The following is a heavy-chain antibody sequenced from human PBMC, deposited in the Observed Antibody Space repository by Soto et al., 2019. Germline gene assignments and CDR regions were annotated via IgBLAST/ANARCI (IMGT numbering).Heavy chain of an antibody. D-gene: IGHD2-2*01. CDR3: ARGPSSLTRFDY. CDR2: ISYDGSNK. V-gene: IGHV3-30-3*01. Sequence: GGSLRLSCAASGFTFSSYAMHWARQAPGKGLEWVAVISYDGSNKYYADSVKGRFTISRDNSKNTLYLQMNSLRAEDTAVSYCARGPSSLTRFDYWGQGTLVTVSS. J-gene: IGHJ4*02. CDR1: GFTFSSYA.